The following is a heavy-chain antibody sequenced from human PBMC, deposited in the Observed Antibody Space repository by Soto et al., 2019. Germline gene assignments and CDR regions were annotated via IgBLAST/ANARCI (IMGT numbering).Heavy chain of an antibody. CDR3: ARDRLGSTLIGIRDAFDI. CDR2: INHSGST. V-gene: IGHV4-34*01. CDR1: GGSFSGYY. J-gene: IGHJ3*02. Sequence: SETLSLTCAVYGGSFSGYYWSWIRQPPGKGLEWIGEINHSGSTNYNPSLKSRVTISVDTSKNQFSLKLSSVTAADTAVYYCARDRLGSTLIGIRDAFDIWGQGTMVTVSS. D-gene: IGHD2-2*01.